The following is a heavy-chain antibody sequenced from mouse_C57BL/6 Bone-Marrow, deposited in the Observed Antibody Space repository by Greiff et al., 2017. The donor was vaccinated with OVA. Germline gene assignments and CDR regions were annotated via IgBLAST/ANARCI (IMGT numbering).Heavy chain of an antibody. J-gene: IGHJ2*01. V-gene: IGHV1-72*01. CDR1: GYTFTSYW. Sequence: QVKLQQPGAELVKPGASVKLSCKASGYTFTSYWMHWVKQRPGRGLEWIGRIDPNRGGTKYNEKFKSKATLTVDKPSSTAYMQLNSLTSEDSAVYYCARWCGYDDEWGQGTTLTVSA. CDR2: IDPNRGGT. CDR3: ARWCGYDDE. D-gene: IGHD2-2*01.